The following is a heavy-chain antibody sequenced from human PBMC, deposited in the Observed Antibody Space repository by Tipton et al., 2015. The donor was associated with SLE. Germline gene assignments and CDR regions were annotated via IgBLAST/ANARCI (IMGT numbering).Heavy chain of an antibody. V-gene: IGHV4-31*02. CDR2: IYYSGST. CDR3: ARANGIVGGQVPYWYFDL. J-gene: IGHJ2*01. CDR1: GGSISSGGYY. Sequence: LRLSCTVSGGSISSGGYYWSWIRQHPGKGLEWIGYIYYSGSTYYNPSLKSRVSIPLDTSKNQFSLKLSSVSAADTAVYYCARANGIVGGQVPYWYFDLWGRGTLVTVSS. D-gene: IGHD1-26*01.